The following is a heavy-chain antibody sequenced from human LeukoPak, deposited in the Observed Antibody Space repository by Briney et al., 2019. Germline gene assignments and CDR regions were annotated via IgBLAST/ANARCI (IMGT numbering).Heavy chain of an antibody. V-gene: IGHV3-23*01. Sequence: GGALRLSCAASGFTFSTYAMSWVRQAPGKVLEWVSSISGSWGYTNYADSVKGRFTISRDNAKNSLYLQMNSLRAEDTAVYYCARDLGKGYYDSSGYFHPGDYYYYMDVWGKGTTVTISS. D-gene: IGHD3-22*01. CDR1: GFTFSTYA. J-gene: IGHJ6*03. CDR3: ARDLGKGYYDSSGYFHPGDYYYYMDV. CDR2: ISGSWGYT.